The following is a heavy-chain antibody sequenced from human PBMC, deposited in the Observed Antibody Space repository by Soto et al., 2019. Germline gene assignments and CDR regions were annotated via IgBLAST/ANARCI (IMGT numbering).Heavy chain of an antibody. D-gene: IGHD1-26*01. V-gene: IGHV2-5*01. CDR1: GFSLRTSGGG. J-gene: IGHJ4*02. CDR3: AHRRGVGATPGYYFDS. CDR2: IYWNDDK. Sequence: QITLKESGPTLVKPTQTLTLTCTFSGFSLRTSGGGVAWIRQPPGKSLEWLALIYWNDDKRYRPSLKSRLTNIKGTSRNQVVLTMTNMDPVDTATYFCAHRRGVGATPGYYFDSWGQGTLVTVSS.